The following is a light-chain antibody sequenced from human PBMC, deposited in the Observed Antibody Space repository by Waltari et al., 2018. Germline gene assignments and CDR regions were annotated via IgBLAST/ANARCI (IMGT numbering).Light chain of an antibody. J-gene: IGKJ4*01. Sequence: EIVLTQSPATLSLSPGERAPLSCRASQSVGSYLAWYQQKPGQAPKVLIYDASNRSTGIPARFSGSGSGTDFTLTISSLEPEDFAVSYCQQRYNWPPITFGGGTKVEIK. CDR1: QSVGSY. CDR3: QQRYNWPPIT. V-gene: IGKV3-11*01. CDR2: DAS.